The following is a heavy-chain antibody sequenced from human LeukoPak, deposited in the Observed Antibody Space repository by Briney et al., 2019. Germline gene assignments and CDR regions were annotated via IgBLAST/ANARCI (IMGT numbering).Heavy chain of an antibody. CDR1: DDSISSYY. V-gene: IGHV4-59*12. CDR2: MFYSGST. CDR3: ARDRLGLFDY. Sequence: SETLSLTCTVSDDSISSYYWSWIRQPPGKGLEWIGYMFYSGSTNYNPSLKSRVTISVDTSKNQFSLKLSSVTAADTAVYYCARDRLGLFDYWGQGTLVTVSS. J-gene: IGHJ4*02. D-gene: IGHD3-16*01.